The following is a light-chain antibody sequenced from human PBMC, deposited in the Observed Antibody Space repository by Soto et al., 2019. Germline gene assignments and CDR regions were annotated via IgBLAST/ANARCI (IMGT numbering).Light chain of an antibody. CDR1: ISNIGGYNI. J-gene: IGLJ2*01. V-gene: IGLV2-14*01. CDR3: ASDTRPTTVV. Sequence: QSALTQPASASGSPGQSITISCTGTISNIGGYNIISCYQHHPGTAPKLVIYNDNNRPSGISYRFACYKSGNAASLTISVLHAEDAADYYSASDTRPTTVVFGGGTQLTVL. CDR2: NDN.